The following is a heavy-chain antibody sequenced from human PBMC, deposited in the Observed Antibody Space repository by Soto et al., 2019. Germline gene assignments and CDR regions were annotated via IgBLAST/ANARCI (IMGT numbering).Heavy chain of an antibody. V-gene: IGHV4-59*08. CDR1: GFSISSYY. CDR2: IYYSGST. Sequence: SETLSLTCTVSGFSISSYYWSWIRQPPGKGLEWIGYIYYSGSTNYSPSLKSRITISVDTSKTQFSLKLSSVTAADTAVYYCARLDSRGFFDSWGQGTLVTVSS. J-gene: IGHJ4*02. D-gene: IGHD3-22*01. CDR3: ARLDSRGFFDS.